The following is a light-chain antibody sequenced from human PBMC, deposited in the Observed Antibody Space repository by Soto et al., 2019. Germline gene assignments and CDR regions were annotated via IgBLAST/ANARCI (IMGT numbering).Light chain of an antibody. CDR3: AAWDDSLNGVV. V-gene: IGLV1-44*01. Sequence: QSVLTQPPSASGTPGQKIAISCSGGSSNIGSHTVNWYKQLPGTAPRLLIYSNTQRPSGVPDRFSGSKSCTSASLAISGLQSEYEGDYYCAAWDDSLNGVVFGGGTKVTVL. CDR2: SNT. CDR1: SSNIGSHT. J-gene: IGLJ2*01.